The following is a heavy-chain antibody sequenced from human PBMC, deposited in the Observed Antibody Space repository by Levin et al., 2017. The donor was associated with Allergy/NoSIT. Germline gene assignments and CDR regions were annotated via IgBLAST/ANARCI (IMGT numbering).Heavy chain of an antibody. CDR2: TFSDGET. V-gene: IGHV2-26*01. CDR3: ARAISKVVVYHFDF. J-gene: IGHJ4*01. Sequence: GSGPTLVKPTETLTLTCTVSGFSLSNVFSLTHARLGVTWIRQPPGKALEWLAHTFSDGETSYSTSLKTRLTISEDTSKSQVVLTMTNMDPVDTATYFCARAISKVVVYHFDFWGHGTLVTVSS. CDR1: GFSLSNVFSLTHARLG. D-gene: IGHD5/OR15-5a*01.